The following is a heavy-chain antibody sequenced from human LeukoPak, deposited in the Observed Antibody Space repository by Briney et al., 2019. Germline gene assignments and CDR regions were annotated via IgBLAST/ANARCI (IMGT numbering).Heavy chain of an antibody. V-gene: IGHV3-15*01. Sequence: GGSLRLSCAASGFTFSNAWMSWVRQAPGKGLEWVCRIKSKTDGGTTDYAVAVRGRFTISRDESKNTLYLKMNRLKTEDTAVYYCTTDYLSTVTSIYYWGQGTLVTVSS. J-gene: IGHJ4*02. D-gene: IGHD4-17*01. CDR1: GFTFSNAW. CDR2: IKSKTDGGTT. CDR3: TTDYLSTVTSIYY.